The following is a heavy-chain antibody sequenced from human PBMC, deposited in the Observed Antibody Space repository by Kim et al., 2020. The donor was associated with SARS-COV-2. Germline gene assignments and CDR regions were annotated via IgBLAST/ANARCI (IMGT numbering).Heavy chain of an antibody. CDR2: IYPGDSDT. CDR3: ARMYYYDSSGYYPRYFDY. CDR1: GYSFTSYW. V-gene: IGHV5-51*01. Sequence: GESLKISCKGSGYSFTSYWIGWVRQMPGKGLEWMGIIYPGDSDTRYSPSFQGQVTISADKSISTAYLQWSSLKASDTAMYYCARMYYYDSSGYYPRYFDYWGQGTLVTVSS. J-gene: IGHJ4*02. D-gene: IGHD3-22*01.